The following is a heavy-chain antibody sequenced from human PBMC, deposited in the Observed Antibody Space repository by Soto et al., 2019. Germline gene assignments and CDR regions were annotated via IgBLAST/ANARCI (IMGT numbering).Heavy chain of an antibody. CDR1: GGTFGSYA. CDR2: IIPITGTA. J-gene: IGHJ6*02. CDR3: ARSQGSSTSLEIYYYYYYGMDV. V-gene: IGHV1-69*01. D-gene: IGHD2-2*01. Sequence: QVQLVQSGAEVKKPGSSVKVSCKASGGTFGSYAISWVRQAPGQGPAWMGGIIPITGTANYAQKFQGRVTITADESTSTASMQLSSLRSEDTAVYYCARSQGSSTSLEIYYYYYYGMDVWGQGTTVTVSS.